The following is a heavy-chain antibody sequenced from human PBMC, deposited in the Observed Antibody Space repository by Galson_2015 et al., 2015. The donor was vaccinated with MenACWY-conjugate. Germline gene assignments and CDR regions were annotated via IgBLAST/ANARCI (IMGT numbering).Heavy chain of an antibody. Sequence: PALVKPTQTLTLTCTFSGFSLAPYGVGVGWIRQAPGKALEWLALIYGDDQKRYSPSLKPRLTITKDTSKNQVVLTMNNVGPVDTASYFCALRGPTDGLLRFDYWGLGTLVTVSS. J-gene: IGHJ4*02. CDR1: GFSLAPYGVG. D-gene: IGHD3-3*01. V-gene: IGHV2-5*02. CDR3: ALRGPTDGLLRFDY. CDR2: IYGDDQK.